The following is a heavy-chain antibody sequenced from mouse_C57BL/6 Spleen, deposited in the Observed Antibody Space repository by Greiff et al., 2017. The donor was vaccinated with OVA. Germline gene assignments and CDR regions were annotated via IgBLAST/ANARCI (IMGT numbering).Heavy chain of an antibody. D-gene: IGHD4-1*01. V-gene: IGHV1-9*01. CDR1: SGYW. Sequence: QVQLQQSGAELMKPGASVTLSCKASGYWIAWVQQRPGHGLEWIGEILPGSGSTNYNEKFKGKATFTADTSSNTAYMQLSSLTTEDSAIYYCARSLNWDEYAMDYWGQGTSVTVSS. J-gene: IGHJ4*01. CDR3: ARSLNWDEYAMDY. CDR2: ILPGSGST.